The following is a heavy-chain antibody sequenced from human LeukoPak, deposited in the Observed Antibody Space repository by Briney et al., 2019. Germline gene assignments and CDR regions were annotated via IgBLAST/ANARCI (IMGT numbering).Heavy chain of an antibody. V-gene: IGHV4-39*07. CDR2: IYYSGST. CDR1: GGSISSSSYY. Sequence: SETLSLTCTVSGGSISSSSYYWGWIRQPPGKGLEWIGSIYYSGSTYYNPSLKSRVTISVDTSKNQFSLKLSSVTAADTAVYYCAREPGGSGSRGLDYWGQGTLVTVSS. CDR3: AREPGGSGSRGLDY. J-gene: IGHJ4*02. D-gene: IGHD3-10*01.